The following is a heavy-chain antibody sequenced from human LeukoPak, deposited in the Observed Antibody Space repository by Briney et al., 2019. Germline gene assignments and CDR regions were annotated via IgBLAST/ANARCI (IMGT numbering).Heavy chain of an antibody. CDR3: AKVEGASKASVY. J-gene: IGHJ4*02. CDR2: ISGSGGST. Sequence: PGGSLRLSCAAAGFTFSNYAMTWVRQAPGRGLEWVSSISGSGGSTYYADSVKGRFTISRDNSKNTLYLQMYSLRDEDTDVYYCAKVEGASKASVYWGQGALVTVSS. D-gene: IGHD1-1*01. CDR1: GFTFSNYA. V-gene: IGHV3-23*01.